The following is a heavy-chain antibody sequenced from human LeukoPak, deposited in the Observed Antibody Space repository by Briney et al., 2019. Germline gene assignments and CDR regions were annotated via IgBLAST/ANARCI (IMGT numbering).Heavy chain of an antibody. Sequence: ASVKVSCKVSGYTLTELSIHGVRQAPGKGFEWMGGEDGGPIYAQKFQGRVTMTEDTSTDTAYMDVSSLRSEDTAVYYCVSIDLDPRGQGTLVTASS. CDR1: GYTLTELS. CDR3: VSIDLDP. CDR2: EDGGP. J-gene: IGHJ5*02. V-gene: IGHV1-24*01. D-gene: IGHD3-16*02.